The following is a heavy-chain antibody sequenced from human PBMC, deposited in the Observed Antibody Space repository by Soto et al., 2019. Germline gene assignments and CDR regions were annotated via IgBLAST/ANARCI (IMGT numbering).Heavy chain of an antibody. D-gene: IGHD6-13*01. Sequence: ESGGGLFQPGGSLKLSCAASGFTFRGSAMHWVRQASGKGLEWVGRIRSKANHYATAYAASVKGRFTISRDDSKNTAYLQLNSLKTEETAVYYCTTPTCTGIAEAGAEDYYYYYYMDVWGKGTTVTVSS. CDR3: TTPTCTGIAEAGAEDYYYYYYMDV. J-gene: IGHJ6*03. CDR2: IRSKANHYAT. V-gene: IGHV3-73*01. CDR1: GFTFRGSA.